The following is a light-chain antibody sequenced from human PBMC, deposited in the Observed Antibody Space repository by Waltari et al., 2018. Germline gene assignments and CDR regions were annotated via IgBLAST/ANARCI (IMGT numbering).Light chain of an antibody. Sequence: SHELTQPPSVSVSPGQTASITCSGDKLADKFVCWYQHKSGQSPVLIIYQDSKRPSGIPERFSGSNSGNTATLTISGTQAMDEADYYCQAWDRSPSFGTGTKSPS. CDR1: KLADKF. CDR3: QAWDRSPS. CDR2: QDS. J-gene: IGLJ1*01. V-gene: IGLV3-1*01.